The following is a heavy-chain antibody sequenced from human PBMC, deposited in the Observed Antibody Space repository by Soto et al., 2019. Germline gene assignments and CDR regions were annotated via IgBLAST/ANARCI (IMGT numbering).Heavy chain of an antibody. V-gene: IGHV3-49*03. CDR2: IRSQPYGGTA. CDR3: IGRFPG. J-gene: IGHJ4*02. Sequence: GGSLRLSCTASGFPFGNFLMSWFRQAPGKGMEWVGFIRSQPYGGTAEYAASVRGRFTISRDDYKGIAYLQMNSLQTEDSGVYYYIGRFPGWGRGTPVTGSS. CDR1: GFPFGNFL. D-gene: IGHD2-15*01.